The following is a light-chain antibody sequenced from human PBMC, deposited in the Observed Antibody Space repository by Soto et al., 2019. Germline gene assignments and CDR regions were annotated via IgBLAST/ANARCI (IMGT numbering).Light chain of an antibody. J-gene: IGKJ5*01. V-gene: IGKV1-33*01. Sequence: DIQMTQSPSSLSASVGDRVTITCQASQDISNYLNWYQQQPGKAPKFLIYDASNLETGVPSRFSGSGSGTNFTFTISTLQPEALPTYYFQQYDNLLLFGQGTRLEIK. CDR1: QDISNY. CDR2: DAS. CDR3: QQYDNLLL.